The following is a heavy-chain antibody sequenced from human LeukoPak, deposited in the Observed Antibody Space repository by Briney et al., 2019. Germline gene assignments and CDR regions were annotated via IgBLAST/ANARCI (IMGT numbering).Heavy chain of an antibody. Sequence: SETLSLTCTVSGGSISSYYWGWIRQPPGKGLEWIGNIYYSGSTDCNPSLKSRVTISVDTSKNQFSLKLTSVTAADTAVYYCARHEGTSGWPFDYWGQGTLVTVSS. V-gene: IGHV4-39*01. CDR2: IYYSGST. CDR1: GGSISSYY. D-gene: IGHD6-19*01. CDR3: ARHEGTSGWPFDY. J-gene: IGHJ4*02.